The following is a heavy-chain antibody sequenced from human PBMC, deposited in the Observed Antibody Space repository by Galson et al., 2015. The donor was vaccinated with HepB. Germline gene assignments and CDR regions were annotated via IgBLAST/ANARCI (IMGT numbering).Heavy chain of an antibody. Sequence: SVKVSCKASGYTFPRHAIHWVRQAPGQRLEWMRWINVGNGNTKYSQKFQGRVTITADESTNTAYMELSSLSFEDTAVYYCARLSKFRFLADAFDIWGQGTMVTVSS. CDR1: GYTFPRHA. CDR2: INVGNGNT. CDR3: ARLSKFRFLADAFDI. V-gene: IGHV1-3*01. D-gene: IGHD3-3*01. J-gene: IGHJ3*02.